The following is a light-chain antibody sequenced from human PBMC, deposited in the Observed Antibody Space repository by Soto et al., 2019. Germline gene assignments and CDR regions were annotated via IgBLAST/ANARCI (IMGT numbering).Light chain of an antibody. Sequence: EIVLMQSPGTLSLSPGERATLSCRASQSVNNNYLAWFQHKAGQAPRLLIYGASSRAIGIQGRFSGSGSGTDFPLTVRRLEPEDFGVYFCQEYGSSYTFGQGTKLEIK. CDR2: GAS. V-gene: IGKV3-20*01. CDR1: QSVNNNY. CDR3: QEYGSSYT. J-gene: IGKJ2*01.